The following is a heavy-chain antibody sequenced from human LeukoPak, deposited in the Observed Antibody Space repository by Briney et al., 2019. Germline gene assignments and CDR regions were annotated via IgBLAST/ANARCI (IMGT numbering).Heavy chain of an antibody. Sequence: GESLRLSCAASGYTFSSYGMHWVRQAPGKGLEWVAFIRHDGSKKYYADSVKGRFTISRDNSKNTLYLQMNSLRAEDTAIYYCAKFQTAAGNIYWGQGTLVTVSS. CDR2: IRHDGSKK. J-gene: IGHJ4*02. CDR1: GYTFSSYG. D-gene: IGHD6-13*01. CDR3: AKFQTAAGNIY. V-gene: IGHV3-30*02.